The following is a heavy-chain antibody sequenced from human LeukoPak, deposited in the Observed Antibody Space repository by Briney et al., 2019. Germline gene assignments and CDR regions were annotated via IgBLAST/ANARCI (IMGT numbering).Heavy chain of an antibody. V-gene: IGHV1-46*01. CDR3: ARGRIAAAGTRPFPFDY. J-gene: IGHJ4*02. CDR1: GYTFTSYY. Sequence: ASVKVSCKASGYTFTSYYMHWVRQAPGQGLEWMGIITHSGGSTSYAQKFQGRVTMTRDTSTSTVYMELSSLRSEDTAVYYCARGRIAAAGTRPFPFDYWGQGTLVTVSS. D-gene: IGHD6-13*01. CDR2: ITHSGGST.